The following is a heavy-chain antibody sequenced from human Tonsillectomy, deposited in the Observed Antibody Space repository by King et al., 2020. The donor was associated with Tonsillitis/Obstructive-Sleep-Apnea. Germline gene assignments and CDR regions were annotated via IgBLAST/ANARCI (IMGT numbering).Heavy chain of an antibody. V-gene: IGHV4-31*03. CDR1: GGSISSGGYY. D-gene: IGHD2-2*01. J-gene: IGHJ6*02. CDR3: AREGYCSSTSCYRNYYYGMDV. Sequence: QLQESGPGLVKPSQTLSLTCTVSGGSISSGGYYWSWIRQHPGKGLEWIGYIYYSGSTYYNPSLKSRVTISVDTSKNQFSLKLSSVTAADTAVYYCAREGYCSSTSCYRNYYYGMDVWGQGTTVTVSS. CDR2: IYYSGST.